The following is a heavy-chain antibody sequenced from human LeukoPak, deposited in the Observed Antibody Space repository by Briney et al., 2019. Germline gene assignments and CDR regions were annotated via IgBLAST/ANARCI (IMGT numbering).Heavy chain of an antibody. D-gene: IGHD5-18*01. CDR2: IKHSGST. Sequence: NPSETLSLTCAVYGGSFSGYYWSWIRQPPGKGLEWIGEIKHSGSTNYNPSLKSRVTISVDTSKNQFSLKLSSVTAADTAVYYCARVRGYSYGWGDYWGQGTLVTVSS. V-gene: IGHV4-34*01. CDR3: ARVRGYSYGWGDY. CDR1: GGSFSGYY. J-gene: IGHJ4*02.